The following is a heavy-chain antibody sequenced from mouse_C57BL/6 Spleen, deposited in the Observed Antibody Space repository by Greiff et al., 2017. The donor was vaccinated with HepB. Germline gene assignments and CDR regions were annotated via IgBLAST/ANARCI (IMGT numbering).Heavy chain of an antibody. CDR2: ISDGGSYT. D-gene: IGHD1-1*01. J-gene: IGHJ3*01. Sequence: EVHLVESGGGLVKPGGSLKLSCAASGFTFSSYAMSWVRQTPEKRLEWVATISDGGSYTYYPDNVKGRFTISRDNAKNNLYLQMSHLKSEDTAMYYCARADYYGSSSWFAYWGQGTLVTVSA. CDR3: ARADYYGSSSWFAY. V-gene: IGHV5-4*01. CDR1: GFTFSSYA.